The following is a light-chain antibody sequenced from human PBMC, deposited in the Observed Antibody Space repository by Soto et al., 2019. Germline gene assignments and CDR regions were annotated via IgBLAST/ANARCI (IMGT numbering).Light chain of an antibody. J-gene: IGLJ2*01. Sequence: QPVLTQSPSASASLGASVKLTCTLSSGHSSYAIAWHQQQPEKGPRYLMKVNTDGSHNKGDGIPDRFSGSSSGAERHLTISSLQSEDEADYYCQTWGAGFSVVFGGGTKLTVL. CDR2: VNTDGSH. CDR1: SGHSSYA. V-gene: IGLV4-69*01. CDR3: QTWGAGFSVV.